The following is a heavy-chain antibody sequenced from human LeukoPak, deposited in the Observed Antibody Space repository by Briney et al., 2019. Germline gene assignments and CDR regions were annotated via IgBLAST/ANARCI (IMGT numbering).Heavy chain of an antibody. CDR1: GYTFTGYY. V-gene: IGHV1-2*02. J-gene: IGHJ3*02. CDR3: ARGRWARGYDFWSGSFDAFDI. CDR2: INPNSGGT. D-gene: IGHD3-3*01. Sequence: GASVKVSCKASGYTFTGYYMHWVRQAPGQGLEWMGWINPNSGGTNYAQKFQGRVTMTRDTSISTAYMELSRLRSDDTAVYYCARGRWARGYDFWSGSFDAFDIWGQGTMVTVSS.